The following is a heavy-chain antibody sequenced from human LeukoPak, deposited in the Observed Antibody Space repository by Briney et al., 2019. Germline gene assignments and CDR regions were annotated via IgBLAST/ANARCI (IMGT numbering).Heavy chain of an antibody. Sequence: PSETLSLTCTVSGGSISSSSYYWGWIRQPPGKGLEWIGSIYYSGSTYYNPSLKSRVTISVDTSKNQFSLKLSSVTAADTAVYCCARDPGCGYSYGYCAWSYYYYMDAWGKGTTVTISS. D-gene: IGHD5-18*01. CDR3: ARDPGCGYSYGYCAWSYYYYMDA. V-gene: IGHV4-39*07. J-gene: IGHJ6*03. CDR2: IYYSGST. CDR1: GGSISSSSYY.